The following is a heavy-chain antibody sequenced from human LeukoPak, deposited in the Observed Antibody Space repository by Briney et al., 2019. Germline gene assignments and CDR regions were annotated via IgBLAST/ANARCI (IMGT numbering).Heavy chain of an antibody. V-gene: IGHV3-23*01. Sequence: GGSLRLSCAASGITFNSYGMSWVRQAPGKGLEWVSSIDYDGGSGHYADSVKGRFTISRDNSNNTLFLHLNSLRGEDTAVYYCTRNSGWYGLSWGQGTLVTVSS. CDR1: GITFNSYG. J-gene: IGHJ1*01. D-gene: IGHD6-19*01. CDR3: TRNSGWYGLS. CDR2: IDYDGGSG.